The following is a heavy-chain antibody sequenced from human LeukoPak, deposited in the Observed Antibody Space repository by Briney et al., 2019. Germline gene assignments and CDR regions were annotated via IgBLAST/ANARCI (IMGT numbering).Heavy chain of an antibody. D-gene: IGHD3-16*01. J-gene: IGHJ4*02. CDR3: ARLGPYYFDS. CDR2: INNDGSDT. V-gene: IGHV3-74*01. Sequence: PGGSLRLSCAASGFTFSNYWMHWVRQAPGKGLVWVSRINNDGSDTRYADSVKGRITISRDNAKNTLYLQMNSLRAEDTAVYYCARLGPYYFDSWGQGTLVIVSS. CDR1: GFTFSNYW.